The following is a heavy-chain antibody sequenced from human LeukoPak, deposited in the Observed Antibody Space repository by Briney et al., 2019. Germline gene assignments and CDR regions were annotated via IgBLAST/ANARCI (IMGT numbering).Heavy chain of an antibody. CDR2: INTDGRST. Sequence: GRSLRLSCAASGLTFSSYWMHCVRQAPGKGLVWVSHINTDGRSTGHADSVKGRFTISRDNAKNTLYLQMNSLRAEDTAVYYCARPSAAGPYFDYWGQGTLVTVSS. J-gene: IGHJ4*02. CDR1: GLTFSSYW. D-gene: IGHD6-13*01. CDR3: ARPSAAGPYFDY. V-gene: IGHV3-74*01.